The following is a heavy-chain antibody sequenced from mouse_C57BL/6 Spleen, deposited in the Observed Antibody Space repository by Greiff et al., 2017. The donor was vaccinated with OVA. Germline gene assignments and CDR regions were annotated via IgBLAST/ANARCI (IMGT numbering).Heavy chain of an antibody. V-gene: IGHV1-7*01. J-gene: IGHJ2*01. Sequence: QVHVKQSGAELAKPGASVKLSCKASGYTFTSYWMHWVKQRPGQGLEWIGYINPSSGYTKYNQKFKDKATLTADKSSSTAYMQLSSLTYEDSAVYYCARTVVATNYFDYWGQGTTLTVSS. D-gene: IGHD1-1*01. CDR1: GYTFTSYW. CDR2: INPSSGYT. CDR3: ARTVVATNYFDY.